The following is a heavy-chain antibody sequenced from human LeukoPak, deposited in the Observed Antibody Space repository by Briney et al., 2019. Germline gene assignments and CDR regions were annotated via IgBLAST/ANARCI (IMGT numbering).Heavy chain of an antibody. D-gene: IGHD5-24*01. J-gene: IGHJ4*02. Sequence: GGSLRLSCAVSGFTFSSYEMNWVRQAPGKGLEWVSYISSSGSTIYYADSVKGRFTISGDNAKNSLYLQMNSLRVEDTAVYYCARDSQRWGNFDSWGQGTLVSVSS. CDR3: ARDSQRWGNFDS. V-gene: IGHV3-48*03. CDR1: GFTFSSYE. CDR2: ISSSGSTI.